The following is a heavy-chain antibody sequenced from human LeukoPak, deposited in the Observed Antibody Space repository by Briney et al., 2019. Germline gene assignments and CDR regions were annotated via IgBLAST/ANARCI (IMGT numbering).Heavy chain of an antibody. J-gene: IGHJ6*03. CDR1: GFTFSSYS. Sequence: PGGSLRLSCAASGFTFSSYSMNWVRQAPGKGLEWVSSISSSSSYIYYADSVKGRFTISRDNAKNSLYLQMNSLRAEDTAVYYCANWGYGGDSYDYYYMDVWGKGTTVTVSS. D-gene: IGHD4-23*01. CDR3: ANWGYGGDSYDYYYMDV. V-gene: IGHV3-21*01. CDR2: ISSSSSYI.